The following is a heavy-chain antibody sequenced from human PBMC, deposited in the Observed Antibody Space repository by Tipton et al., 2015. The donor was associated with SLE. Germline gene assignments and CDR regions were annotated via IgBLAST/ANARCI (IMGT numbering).Heavy chain of an antibody. CDR1: GGSFSGYY. CDR3: GRDRGGNWGGLFDY. J-gene: IGHJ4*02. Sequence: TLSLTCAVYGGSFSGYYWSWIRQPPGKGLEWIGEINHSGSTNYNPSLKSRVTISVDTSKNQFSLKLSSVTAADTAVYYCGRDRGGNWGGLFDYWGQGTLVTVSS. V-gene: IGHV4-34*01. CDR2: INHSGST. D-gene: IGHD7-27*01.